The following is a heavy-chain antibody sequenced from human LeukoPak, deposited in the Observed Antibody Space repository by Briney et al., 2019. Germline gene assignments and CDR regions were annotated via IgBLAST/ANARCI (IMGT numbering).Heavy chain of an antibody. Sequence: GGSLRLSCAASGXTVSNNYMSWVRQAPGKGREWVSVIYSGGSTYYADSVKGRFTISRDTSKNTLYLQMNSLRAEDTAVYYCAREIFSSGWYAFDNWGQGTLVTVSS. D-gene: IGHD6-19*01. CDR3: AREIFSSGWYAFDN. CDR2: IYSGGST. V-gene: IGHV3-66*01. J-gene: IGHJ4*02. CDR1: GXTVSNNY.